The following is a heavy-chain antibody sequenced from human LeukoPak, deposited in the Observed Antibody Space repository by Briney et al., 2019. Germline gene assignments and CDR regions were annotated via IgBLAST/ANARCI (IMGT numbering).Heavy chain of an antibody. D-gene: IGHD2-2*01. CDR3: ARPQGYQLLDFEY. J-gene: IGHJ4*02. Sequence: SETLSLTCTVSGGSISSYYWSWIRQPAGKGLEWIGRIYTSGNTNYNPSLKSRVITSVDKSKNQFSLKLSSVTAADTAVYYCARPQGYQLLDFEYWGQGTLVTVSS. CDR1: GGSISSYY. CDR2: IYTSGNT. V-gene: IGHV4-4*07.